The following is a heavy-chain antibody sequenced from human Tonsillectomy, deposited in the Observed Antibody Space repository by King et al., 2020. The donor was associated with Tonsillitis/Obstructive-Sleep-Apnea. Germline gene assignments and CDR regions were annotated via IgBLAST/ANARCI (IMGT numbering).Heavy chain of an antibody. Sequence: VQLVESGAEVKKPVESLKISCKGSVYSFTSYWIGWVLQMPGKGLEWMGIIYPGGSDTRYSPSFQGQVTISADKSISTAYLQWSSLKASETAMYYCARQVLGGYSYVSNWGQGTLVTVSS. V-gene: IGHV5-51*01. CDR3: ARQVLGGYSYVSN. CDR1: VYSFTSYW. CDR2: IYPGGSDT. J-gene: IGHJ4*02. D-gene: IGHD5-18*01.